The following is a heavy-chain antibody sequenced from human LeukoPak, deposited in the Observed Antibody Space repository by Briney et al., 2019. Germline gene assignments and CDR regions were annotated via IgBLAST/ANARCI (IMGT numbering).Heavy chain of an antibody. J-gene: IGHJ3*01. CDR3: PRVVDSTRAFHV. V-gene: IGHV3-66*01. CDR2: ISGGGGT. Sequence: HPGGSLRLSCAASGFTVSNNFMSWVRQAPGQGLEWVSLISGGGGTYYAASVKGRFTISRGNSENSLYLQMNSLRPEDTAAYYCPRVVDSTRAFHVWGQGTLVIVSS. D-gene: IGHD2-21*01. CDR1: GFTVSNNF.